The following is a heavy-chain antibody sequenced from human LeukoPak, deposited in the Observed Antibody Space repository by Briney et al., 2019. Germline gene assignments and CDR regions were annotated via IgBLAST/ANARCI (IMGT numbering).Heavy chain of an antibody. CDR3: ARTGSGGDLDI. D-gene: IGHD2-15*01. J-gene: IGHJ3*02. CDR1: GFTFSNHW. CDR2: INGDGTST. Sequence: GGSLRLSCAASGFTFSNHWLHWVRQAPGKGLVWVSRINGDGTSTIYADSVKGRFTISRDNAKSTVYLQMNSLRTEDTAVYYCARTGSGGDLDIWGQGTMVTVSS. V-gene: IGHV3-74*01.